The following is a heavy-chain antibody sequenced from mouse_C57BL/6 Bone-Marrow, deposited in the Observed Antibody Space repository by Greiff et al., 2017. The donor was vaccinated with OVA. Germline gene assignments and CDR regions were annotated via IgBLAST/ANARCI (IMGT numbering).Heavy chain of an antibody. Sequence: EVKLMESGGGLVKPGGSLKLSCAASGFTFSSYGMSWVRQTPDKRLEWVATISSGGSYTYYPDSVKGRFTISRDNAKNTLYLQMSSLKSEDTAMYYCARHDCYYYAMDYWGQGTSVTVSS. D-gene: IGHD2-3*01. CDR2: ISSGGSYT. CDR3: ARHDCYYYAMDY. V-gene: IGHV5-6*03. CDR1: GFTFSSYG. J-gene: IGHJ4*01.